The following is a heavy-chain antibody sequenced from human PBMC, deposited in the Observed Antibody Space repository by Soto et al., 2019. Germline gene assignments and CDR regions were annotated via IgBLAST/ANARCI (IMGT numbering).Heavy chain of an antibody. Sequence: QVQLQESGPGLVKPSQTLSLTCTVSGGSISSGGYYWSWIRQHPGKGLEWIGYIYYSGSTYYNPSLKSRVTISVDTSKHQFSLKLSSVTAADTAVYYCARWTIAVGTFDYWGQGTLVTVSS. D-gene: IGHD6-19*01. CDR2: IYYSGST. CDR1: GGSISSGGYY. V-gene: IGHV4-31*03. CDR3: ARWTIAVGTFDY. J-gene: IGHJ4*02.